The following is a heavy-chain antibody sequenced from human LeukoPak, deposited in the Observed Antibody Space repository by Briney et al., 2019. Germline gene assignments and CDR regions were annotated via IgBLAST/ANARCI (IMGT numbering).Heavy chain of an antibody. CDR2: VSAYNGDT. D-gene: IGHD3-22*01. CDR1: GYTFNSYG. J-gene: IGHJ3*02. Sequence: ASVKVSCKASGYTFNSYGISWVRQAPGQGLEWMGWVSAYNGDTNYARNLQGRVTMTTDTSTSTAYTELRSLRSNSTAVDYCSRDLMYYYVSGSYSDTFDIWGQGTMVTVSS. CDR3: SRDLMYYYVSGSYSDTFDI. V-gene: IGHV1-18*01.